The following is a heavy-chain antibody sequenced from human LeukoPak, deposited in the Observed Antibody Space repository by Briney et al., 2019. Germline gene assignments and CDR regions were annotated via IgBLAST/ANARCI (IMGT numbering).Heavy chain of an antibody. V-gene: IGHV3-7*03. CDR2: IKEDGSDE. Sequence: GGSLRLSCAASGFTFSNYWMSWVRQTPGKGLEWVANIKEDGSDEYYVDSLKGRFTISRGNAKNSLYLQMNSLRAEDTAVYYCAKDRTRQAYWGQGTLVTVSS. CDR3: AKDRTRQAY. J-gene: IGHJ4*02. D-gene: IGHD3-3*01. CDR1: GFTFSNYW.